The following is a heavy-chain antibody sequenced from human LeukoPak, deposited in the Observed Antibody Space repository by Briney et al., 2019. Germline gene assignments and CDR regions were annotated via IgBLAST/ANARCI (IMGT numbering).Heavy chain of an antibody. CDR3: AKSSYSIFDY. V-gene: IGHV4-38-2*02. Sequence: PSETLSLTCTVSGYFISSGYYWGWIRQPPGKGLEWIGSIYHSGSTYYNPSLKSRVTISVDTSKNQFSLKLSSVTAADTAVYYCAKSSYSIFDYWGQGTLVTVSS. D-gene: IGHD5-18*01. CDR1: GYFISSGYY. J-gene: IGHJ4*02. CDR2: IYHSGST.